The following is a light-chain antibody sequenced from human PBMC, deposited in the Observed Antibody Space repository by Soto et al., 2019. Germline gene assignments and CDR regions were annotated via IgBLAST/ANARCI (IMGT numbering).Light chain of an antibody. CDR1: SSDVGGYNF. CDR2: EVS. V-gene: IGLV2-23*02. Sequence: QSVLTQPASVSGSPGQSITISCTGTSSDVGGYNFVSWYQQEPGKAPKLMIYEVSNRPSGVSNRFSGSKSGNTASLTISGLQAEDEADYYCCSYAGSSTWVFGGGTKLTVL. CDR3: CSYAGSSTWV. J-gene: IGLJ3*02.